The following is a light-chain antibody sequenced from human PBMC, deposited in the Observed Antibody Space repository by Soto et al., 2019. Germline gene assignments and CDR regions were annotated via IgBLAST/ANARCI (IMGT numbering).Light chain of an antibody. CDR1: QGISTY. CDR2: TAS. J-gene: IGKJ4*01. V-gene: IGKV1-9*01. Sequence: IQLTQSPSSLSASVGDRVSITCRASQGISTYLAWYQQKPGKAPKLLIYTASTLQSGVPSRFSGSGSGTDFTLTISSLQPEDFATYYCQQLGDFGGGTKVEIK. CDR3: QQLGD.